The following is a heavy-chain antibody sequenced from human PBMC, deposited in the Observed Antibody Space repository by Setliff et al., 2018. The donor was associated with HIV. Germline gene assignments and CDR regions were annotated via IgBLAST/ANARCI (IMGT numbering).Heavy chain of an antibody. D-gene: IGHD2-2*01. V-gene: IGHV7-4-1*02. J-gene: IGHJ5*02. Sequence: ASVKVSCKASGYTFTTYSMNWVRQAPGQGLEWMGWINTNTGNPTYAQGFPGRFVFSLDTSVSTAYLQISSLKAEDTAVYYCARASRYCSRTRCHGDWFDPWGQGTMVTVSS. CDR1: GYTFTTYS. CDR2: INTNTGNP. CDR3: ARASRYCSRTRCHGDWFDP.